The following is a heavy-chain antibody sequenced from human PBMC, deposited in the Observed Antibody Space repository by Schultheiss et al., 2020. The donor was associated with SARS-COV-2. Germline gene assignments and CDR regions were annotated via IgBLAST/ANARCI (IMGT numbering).Heavy chain of an antibody. CDR2: IYYSGST. V-gene: IGHV4-31*03. Sequence: SETLSLTCTVSGGSISSGGYYWSWIRQHPGKGLEWIGYIYYSGSTYYNPSLKSRVTISVDTSKNQFSLKLSSVTAADTAVYYCARCPLWFGSLYYYGMDVWGQGTTVTVSS. CDR3: ARCPLWFGSLYYYGMDV. D-gene: IGHD3-10*01. J-gene: IGHJ6*02. CDR1: GGSISSGGYY.